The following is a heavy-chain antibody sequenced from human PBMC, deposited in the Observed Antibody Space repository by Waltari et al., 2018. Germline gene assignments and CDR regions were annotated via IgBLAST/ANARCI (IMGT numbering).Heavy chain of an antibody. CDR3: TRNPGY. CDR2: IKSDGTNI. V-gene: IGHV3-74*03. J-gene: IGHJ4*02. D-gene: IGHD2-15*01. CDR1: GFLYNDYW. Sequence: EVQLVESGGGLVQPGGSLRLSCAVSGFLYNDYWMDWVRKAPGQGLVWVSRIKSDGTNIKYADSVRGRFTISRDSAKNTFYLQMNSLRAEDTAVYYCTRNPGYWGQGTLVTVAS.